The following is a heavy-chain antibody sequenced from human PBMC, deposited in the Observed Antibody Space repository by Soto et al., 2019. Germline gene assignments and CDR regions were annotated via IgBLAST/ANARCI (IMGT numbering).Heavy chain of an antibody. CDR2: IYPGDSDT. V-gene: IGHV5-51*01. D-gene: IGHD3-3*01. J-gene: IGHJ4*02. CDR1: GYSFTSYW. Sequence: GESLKISCKGSGYSFTSYWIGWVRQMPGKGLEWMGIIYPGDSDTRYSPSFQGQVTISADKSISTAYLQWSSLKASDTAMYYCASLGGPGTNMEGFGYWGQGTLVTVSS. CDR3: ASLGGPGTNMEGFGY.